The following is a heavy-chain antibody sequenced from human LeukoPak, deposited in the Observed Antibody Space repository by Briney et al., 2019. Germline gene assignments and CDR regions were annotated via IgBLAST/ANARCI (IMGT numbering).Heavy chain of an antibody. CDR3: ARDGDYSNFDFDY. V-gene: IGHV1-69*13. D-gene: IGHD4-11*01. Sequence: SVKVSCKASGGTFSSYAISWVRQAPGQGLEWMGGIIPIFGTANYAQKFQGRGTITADESTSTAYMELSSLRSEDTAVYYCARDGDYSNFDFDYWGQGTLVTVSS. J-gene: IGHJ4*02. CDR2: IIPIFGTA. CDR1: GGTFSSYA.